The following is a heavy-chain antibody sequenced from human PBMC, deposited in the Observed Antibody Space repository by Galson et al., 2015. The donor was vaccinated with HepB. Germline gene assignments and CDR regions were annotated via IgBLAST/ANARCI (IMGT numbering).Heavy chain of an antibody. D-gene: IGHD1-26*01. CDR2: IKQDGSEK. CDR3: AKARIGIAGDAFDI. CDR1: GFSFSSYW. V-gene: IGHV3-7*03. Sequence: SLRLSCAASGFSFSSYWMSWVRQAPGKGLEWVANIKQDGSEKYYVDSVKGRFTISRDNSKNTLYLQMNSLRAEDTAVYYCAKARIGIAGDAFDIWGQGTMVTVSS. J-gene: IGHJ3*02.